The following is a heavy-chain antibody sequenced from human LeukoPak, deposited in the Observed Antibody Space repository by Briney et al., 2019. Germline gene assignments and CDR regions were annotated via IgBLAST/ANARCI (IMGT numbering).Heavy chain of an antibody. CDR1: GGSVSSGDYY. CDR3: ARIGSRRFLYNDY. D-gene: IGHD3-10*01. CDR2: IYSSGTT. V-gene: IGHV4-31*03. Sequence: SQTLSLTCTVSGGSVSSGDYYWSWIRQHPGKGLEWIGYIYSSGTTYYNPSLKSRVTISVDTSKNQFSLKLSSVTAADTAVYYCARIGSRRFLYNDYWGQGTLVTVSS. J-gene: IGHJ4*02.